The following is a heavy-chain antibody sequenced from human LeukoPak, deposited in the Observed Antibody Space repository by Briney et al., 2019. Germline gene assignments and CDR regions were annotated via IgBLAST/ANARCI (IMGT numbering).Heavy chain of an antibody. J-gene: IGHJ6*04. CDR2: IIPIFGTA. D-gene: IGHD3-10*01. Sequence: GASVKVSCKASGGTFSSYAISWVRQAPGQGLEWMGGIIPIFGTANYAQKFQGRVTITADKSTSTAYMELSSLRSEDTAVYYCARELMVRGVALYYYGMDVWGKGTTVTVSS. CDR3: ARELMVRGVALYYYGMDV. V-gene: IGHV1-69*06. CDR1: GGTFSSYA.